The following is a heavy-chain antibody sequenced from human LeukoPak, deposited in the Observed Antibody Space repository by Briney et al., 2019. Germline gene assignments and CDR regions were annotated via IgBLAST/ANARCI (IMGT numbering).Heavy chain of an antibody. V-gene: IGHV3-23*01. Sequence: GGSLRLSCAASGFTFSNYAMSWVRQAPGKGLEWVSAIGGGGTNTFYADSVKGRFTISRDNSKNTLYLQMNSLRAEDTAVYYCAKFFGYWGQGTLVTVSS. CDR3: AKFFGY. CDR1: GFTFSNYA. J-gene: IGHJ4*02. CDR2: IGGGGTNT.